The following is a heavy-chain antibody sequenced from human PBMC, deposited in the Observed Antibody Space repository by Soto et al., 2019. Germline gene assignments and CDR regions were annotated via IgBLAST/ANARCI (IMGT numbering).Heavy chain of an antibody. J-gene: IGHJ4*02. CDR2: INPNNGDT. CDR3: ARLRSYYDSRGSSDY. D-gene: IGHD3-22*01. CDR1: GYTFTGYF. V-gene: IGHV1-2*02. Sequence: RASVKVSCKASGYTFTGYFIYWLRQAPGQGLEWMGWINPNNGDTKYTQNFQGRVTMTRDSSISTAYLELSRLRSDDTAMYYCARLRSYYDSRGSSDYWGQGTLVTVSS.